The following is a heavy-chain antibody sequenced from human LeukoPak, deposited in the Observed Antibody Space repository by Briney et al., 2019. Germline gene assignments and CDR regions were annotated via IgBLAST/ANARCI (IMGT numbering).Heavy chain of an antibody. CDR3: AKNSYDFWSGYYYHDAFDI. D-gene: IGHD3-3*01. CDR2: ISSSGSTI. V-gene: IGHV3-11*01. Sequence: KAGGSLRRSCAASGFTFSDYYMSWIRQAPGKGLEWVSYISSSGSTIYYADSVKGRFTISRDNAKNSLYLQMNSLRAEDSAVYYCAKNSYDFWSGYYYHDAFDIWGQGTMVTVSS. J-gene: IGHJ3*02. CDR1: GFTFSDYY.